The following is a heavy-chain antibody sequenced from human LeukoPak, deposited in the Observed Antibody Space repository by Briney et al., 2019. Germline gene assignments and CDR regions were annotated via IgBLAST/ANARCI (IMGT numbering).Heavy chain of an antibody. Sequence: SETLSLTCTVSDGSISRDNYYWSWIRQPAGRALEWIGRIYASGSTDYNPSLKSRVTISVDTSKNQFSLKLSSVTAADTAVYYCARTVAGVFDYWGQGTLVTVSS. D-gene: IGHD6-19*01. CDR2: IYASGST. J-gene: IGHJ4*02. CDR3: ARTVAGVFDY. CDR1: DGSISRDNYY. V-gene: IGHV4-61*02.